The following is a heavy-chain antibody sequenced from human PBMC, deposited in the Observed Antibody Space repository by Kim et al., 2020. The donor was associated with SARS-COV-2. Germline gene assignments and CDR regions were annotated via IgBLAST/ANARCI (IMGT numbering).Heavy chain of an antibody. Sequence: SETLSLTCTVSGGSISSYYWSWIRQPPGKGLEWIGYIYYSGSTNYNPSLKSRVTISVDTSKNQCSLKLSSVTAADTAVYYCARISPVTTYPYYYGMDVWGQGTTVTVSS. D-gene: IGHD4-17*01. CDR1: GGSISSYY. CDR3: ARISPVTTYPYYYGMDV. V-gene: IGHV4-59*13. J-gene: IGHJ6*02. CDR2: IYYSGST.